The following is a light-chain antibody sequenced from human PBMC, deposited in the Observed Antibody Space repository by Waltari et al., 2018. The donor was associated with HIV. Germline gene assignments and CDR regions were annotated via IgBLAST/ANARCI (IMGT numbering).Light chain of an antibody. V-gene: IGLV3-1*01. J-gene: IGLJ1*01. CDR2: QDS. CDR3: QAWDSSTLYV. CDR1: HLGDKY. Sequence: SYELTQPPSVSVSPGQTASITCSGDHLGDKYACWYQQKPGQSPVLVIYQDSKRPSGSPERFPGPSSGSTATLTISGTQAMGGADYYCQAWDSSTLYVFGTGTKVTVL.